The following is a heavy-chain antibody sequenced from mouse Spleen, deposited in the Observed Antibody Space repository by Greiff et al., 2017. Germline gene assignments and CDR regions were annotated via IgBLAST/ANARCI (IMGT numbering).Heavy chain of an antibody. V-gene: IGHV5-17*02. CDR1: GFTFSSFG. Sequence: EVKLVESGGGLVQPGGSRKLSCAASGFTFSSFGMHWVRQAPEKGLEWVAYISSGSSTIYYADTVKGRFTISRDNPKNTLFLQMTSLRSEDTAMYYCARCDDWFAYWGQGTLVTVSA. J-gene: IGHJ3*01. CDR3: ARCDDWFAY. CDR2: ISSGSSTI.